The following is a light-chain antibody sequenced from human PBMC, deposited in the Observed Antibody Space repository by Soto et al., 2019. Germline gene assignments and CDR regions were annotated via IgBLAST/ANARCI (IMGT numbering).Light chain of an antibody. V-gene: IGKV1-12*01. CDR3: QQAYSFPIT. CDR2: AVS. Sequence: DIQMTQSPSSVSASVGDRVTITCRASQGINNWLAWYQQKPGKAPELLIYAVSYLQSGVPSRFSGSGSGTDFTLTISSLQPEDFATYYCQQAYSFPITFGQGTRLEI. CDR1: QGINNW. J-gene: IGKJ5*01.